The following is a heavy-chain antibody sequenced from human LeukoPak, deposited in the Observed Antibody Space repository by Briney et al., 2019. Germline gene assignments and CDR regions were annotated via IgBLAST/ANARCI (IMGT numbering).Heavy chain of an antibody. D-gene: IGHD6-6*01. Sequence: SETLSLTCTVSGDFTNNDYLSWLRQPAGKGLEWIGRVRTTGSTKYNPSLTSRVTMSVDTSKNQFSLRLSYVAAADTAVYLWTKGVADTGSSRVIYWGRGSLVTVSS. J-gene: IGHJ4*02. CDR2: VRTTGST. CDR1: GDFTNNDY. CDR3: TKGVADTGSSRVIY. V-gene: IGHV4-4*07.